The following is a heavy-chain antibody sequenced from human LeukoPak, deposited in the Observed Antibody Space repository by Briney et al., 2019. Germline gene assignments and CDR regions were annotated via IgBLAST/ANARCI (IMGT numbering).Heavy chain of an antibody. Sequence: ASVKVSCEASGYIFSDFDINWVRQASGQGLEWVAWMNPNRGNPAYAQEFQGRATVSGNISISAAYLELRSLKSEDTAVYFCAKGPASGDSWGQGTLVTVSS. CDR2: MNPNRGNP. J-gene: IGHJ5*01. CDR1: GYIFSDFD. CDR3: AKGPASGDS. D-gene: IGHD3-10*01. V-gene: IGHV1-8*03.